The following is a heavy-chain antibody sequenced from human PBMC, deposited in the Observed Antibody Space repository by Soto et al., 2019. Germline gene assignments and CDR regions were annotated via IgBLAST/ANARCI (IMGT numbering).Heavy chain of an antibody. V-gene: IGHV2-5*02. CDR3: AYSRYTGSGVDY. D-gene: IGHD3-10*01. CDR1: GFSLSTSGVG. CDR2: IYWDDDK. Sequence: QITLKESGPTLVKPTQPLTLNCTFSGFSLSTSGVGVGWIHQPPGQALEWLALIYWDDDKRYSPSLKSRLTTTNDTAKNHVVLTMTNMDPVDTATYYCAYSRYTGSGVDYWGQGTLVTVSS. J-gene: IGHJ4*02.